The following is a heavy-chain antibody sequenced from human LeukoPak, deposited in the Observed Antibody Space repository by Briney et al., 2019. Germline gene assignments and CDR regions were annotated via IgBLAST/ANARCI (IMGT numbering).Heavy chain of an antibody. D-gene: IGHD4-17*01. CDR3: ARVLSTVTIWFDP. CDR2: IYYSGST. CDR1: GGSISSSSYY. Sequence: SETLSLTCTVSGGSISSSSYYWGWIRQPPGKGLEWIGSIYYSGSTYYNPSLKRRVTKSVDTSKNQFSLKLSSVTAADTAVYYCARVLSTVTIWFDPWGQGTLVTVSS. V-gene: IGHV4-39*07. J-gene: IGHJ5*02.